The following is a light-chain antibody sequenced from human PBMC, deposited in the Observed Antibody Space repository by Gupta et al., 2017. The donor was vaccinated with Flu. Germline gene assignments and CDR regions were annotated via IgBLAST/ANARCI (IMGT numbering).Light chain of an antibody. J-gene: IGKJ4*01. CDR3: QQYNDWPLT. CDR1: QSVTSN. Sequence: GERATLSCRASQSVTSNLAWYQQKPGQAPRLLIYGASTRATGTPARFSGSGYGTEFTLTISSLQSEDFAVYYCQQYNDWPLTFGGGTKVEIK. V-gene: IGKV3-15*01. CDR2: GAS.